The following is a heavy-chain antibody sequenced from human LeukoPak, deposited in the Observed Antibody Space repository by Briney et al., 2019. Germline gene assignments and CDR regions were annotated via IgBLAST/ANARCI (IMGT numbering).Heavy chain of an antibody. V-gene: IGHV4-39*07. CDR2: IYYSGST. CDR3: ARWVLTTNWFDP. D-gene: IGHD4/OR15-4a*01. J-gene: IGHJ5*02. CDR1: GGSISSSSYY. Sequence: SETLSLTCTVSGGSISSSSYYWGWIRQPPGKGLEWIGSIYYSGSTYYNPSLKSRVTISVDTSKNQFSLKLSSVTAADTAVYYCARWVLTTNWFDPWGQGTLVTVSS.